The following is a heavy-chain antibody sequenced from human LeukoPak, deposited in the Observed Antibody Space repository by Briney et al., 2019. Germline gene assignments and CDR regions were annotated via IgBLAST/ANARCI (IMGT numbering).Heavy chain of an antibody. CDR1: GGSFSACY. J-gene: IGHJ5*02. D-gene: IGHD3-16*01. CDR3: ARHYGP. Sequence: PSETLSLTCAVYGGSFSACYWSWIRQPPGKGLEWIGEINHSGSTNYNPSLKSRVTISVDTSKNQFSLELSSVTAADAAVYYCARHYGPWGQGTLVTVSS. V-gene: IGHV4-34*01. CDR2: INHSGST.